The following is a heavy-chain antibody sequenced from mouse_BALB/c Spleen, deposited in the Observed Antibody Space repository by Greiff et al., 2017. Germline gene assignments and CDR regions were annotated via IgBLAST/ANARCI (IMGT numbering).Heavy chain of an antibody. CDR1: GFTFTDYY. V-gene: IGHV7-3*02. D-gene: IGHD1-1*01. CDR2: IRNKANGYTT. CDR3: ARDPDYYGSSPFAY. Sequence: EVKLMESGGGLVQPGGSLRLSCATSGFTFTDYYMSWVRQPPGKALEWLGFIRNKANGYTTEYSASVKGRFTISRDNAQSILYLQMNTLRAEDSATYYCARDPDYYGSSPFAYWGQGTLVTVSA. J-gene: IGHJ3*01.